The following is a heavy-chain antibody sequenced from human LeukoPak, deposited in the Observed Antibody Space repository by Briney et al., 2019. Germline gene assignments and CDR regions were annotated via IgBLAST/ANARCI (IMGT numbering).Heavy chain of an antibody. J-gene: IGHJ3*02. D-gene: IGHD5-24*01. CDR1: GYTFTSYG. CDR3: ARAFRDGYNPGAFDI. V-gene: IGHV1-46*01. CDR2: INPSGGST. Sequence: ASVKVSCKASGYTFTSYGISWVRQAPGQGLEWMGIINPSGGSTSYAQKFQGRVTMTRDMSTSTVYMELSSLRSEDTAVYYCARAFRDGYNPGAFDIWGQGTMVTVSS.